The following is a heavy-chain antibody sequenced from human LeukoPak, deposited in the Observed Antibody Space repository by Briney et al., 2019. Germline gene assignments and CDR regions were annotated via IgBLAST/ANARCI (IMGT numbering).Heavy chain of an antibody. CDR1: GFTFSTYG. J-gene: IGHJ4*02. V-gene: IGHV3-30*02. D-gene: IGHD3-10*01. CDR3: AKGAFRNYGSGSFVPLDF. Sequence: TGGSLRLSCAASGFTFSTYGMHWVRQAPGKRLEWVAFIRFDGSNQKYADSVKGRFTISRDNSKNTVFLQMNSLRAEDTALFYCAKGAFRNYGSGSFVPLDFWGQGTLVTVSS. CDR2: IRFDGSNQ.